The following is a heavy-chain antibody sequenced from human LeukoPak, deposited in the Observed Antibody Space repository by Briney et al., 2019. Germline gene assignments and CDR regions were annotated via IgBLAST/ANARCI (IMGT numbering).Heavy chain of an antibody. Sequence: PGGSLRLSCAASGFTFSSYWMSWVRQAPGKGLEWVANINQDGSEKYYVDSVKCRFTISRDNAKNTLYLQMNTLRVEDTAVYYCTRDLMDYDVSTGLHHYYMDVWGQGTTVTVSS. D-gene: IGHD3-9*01. CDR1: GFTFSSYW. CDR3: TRDLMDYDVSTGLHHYYMDV. J-gene: IGHJ6*02. V-gene: IGHV3-7*01. CDR2: INQDGSEK.